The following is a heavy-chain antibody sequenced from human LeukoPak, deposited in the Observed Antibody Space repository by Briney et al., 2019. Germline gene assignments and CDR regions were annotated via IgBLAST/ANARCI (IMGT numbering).Heavy chain of an antibody. V-gene: IGHV3-7*03. CDR1: GFTFSSYW. Sequence: PGGSLRLSCAASGFTFSSYWMSWVRQAPGKGLEWVANIKQDGSEKYYVDSVKGRFTISRDNAKNSLYLQMNSLRAEDTAVYYCARVEFEVPAAMYQAVYYFDYWGQGTLVTVSS. D-gene: IGHD2-2*01. CDR3: ARVEFEVPAAMYQAVYYFDY. J-gene: IGHJ4*02. CDR2: IKQDGSEK.